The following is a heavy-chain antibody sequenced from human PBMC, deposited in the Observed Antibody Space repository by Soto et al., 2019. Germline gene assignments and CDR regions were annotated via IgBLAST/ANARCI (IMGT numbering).Heavy chain of an antibody. Sequence: QVQLVQSGAEVKKPGASVKVSCRASADIFSNYDINWVRQAAGQGLEWMGWMNPRSGNTGSAQEFQGRVTMTRNTSISTAYIAASSLRSEDPAVYYCATSTIAVVFSTTIDAFDIWGEGTMGTGSS. V-gene: IGHV1-8*01. D-gene: IGHD3-22*01. CDR3: ATSTIAVVFSTTIDAFDI. CDR1: ADIFSNYD. CDR2: MNPRSGNT. J-gene: IGHJ3*02.